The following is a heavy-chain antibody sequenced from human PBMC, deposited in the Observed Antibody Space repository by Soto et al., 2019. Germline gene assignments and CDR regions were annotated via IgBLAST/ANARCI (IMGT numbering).Heavy chain of an antibody. V-gene: IGHV3-48*02. CDR1: GFTFSTSS. D-gene: IGHD6-19*01. Sequence: GGSLRLSCAASGFTFSTSSMNWVRQAPGKGLEWVSYISSSSSTIYYADSVKGRFTISRDNAKNSLYLQMNSLRDEDTAVYFCASNRYNSGRNYYWGQVTMGPVSS. CDR2: ISSSSSTI. J-gene: IGHJ4*02. CDR3: ASNRYNSGRNYY.